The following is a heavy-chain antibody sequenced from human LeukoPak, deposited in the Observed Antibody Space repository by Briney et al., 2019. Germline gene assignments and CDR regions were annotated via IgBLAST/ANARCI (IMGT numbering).Heavy chain of an antibody. Sequence: PGRSLTLARAASGFTFSIYGMSWVRQAPGEGLEWVSAISGRGGSTYYADSVKGRFTTYRDNSKNTLYLQMNSLRAEDTAVYYCAKDVGDYGDPYYYDMDVWGKGTTVTISS. CDR2: ISGRGGST. J-gene: IGHJ6*03. CDR1: GFTFSIYG. CDR3: AKDVGDYGDPYYYDMDV. V-gene: IGHV3-23*01. D-gene: IGHD4-17*01.